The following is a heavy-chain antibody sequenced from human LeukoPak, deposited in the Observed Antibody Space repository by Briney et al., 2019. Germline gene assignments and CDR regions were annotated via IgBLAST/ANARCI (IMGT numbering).Heavy chain of an antibody. CDR2: ISYDGSNK. V-gene: IGHV3-30*04. CDR1: GFTFSSYA. CDR3: ARVEQLVVDY. Sequence: PGGSLRLSCAASGFTFSSYAMHWVRQAPGKGLEWVAVISYDGSNKYYADSVKGRFTISRDNSKNTLYLQMNSLRAEDTAVYYCARVEQLVVDYWGQGTLVTVSS. J-gene: IGHJ4*02. D-gene: IGHD6-6*01.